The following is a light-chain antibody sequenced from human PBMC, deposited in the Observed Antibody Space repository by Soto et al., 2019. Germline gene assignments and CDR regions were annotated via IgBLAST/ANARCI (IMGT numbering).Light chain of an antibody. CDR1: SSNIGTNN. CDR2: SSN. V-gene: IGLV1-44*01. J-gene: IGLJ2*01. Sequence: QSVLTQPPSASGTPGQRVTISCSGSSSNIGTNNVNWYQHLPGTAPKLLIYSSNQRPSGVPDRFSGSKSGTSASLAISGLQSEDEADYYCAAWDDSLQVVFGGGTKLTVL. CDR3: AAWDDSLQVV.